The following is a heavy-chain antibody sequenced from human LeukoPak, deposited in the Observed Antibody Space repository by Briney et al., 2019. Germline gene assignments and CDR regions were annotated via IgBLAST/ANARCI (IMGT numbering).Heavy chain of an antibody. J-gene: IGHJ4*02. D-gene: IGHD4-17*01. CDR2: IIPIFGTA. V-gene: IGHV1-69*13. CDR1: GGTFSSYA. CDR3: AREPPSTLARDYGDLGGNFDY. Sequence: ASVKVSCKASGGTFSSYAISWERQAPGQGLEWMGGIIPIFGTANYAQKFQGRVTITADESTSTAYMELSSLRSEDTAVYYCAREPPSTLARDYGDLGGNFDYWGQGTLVTVSS.